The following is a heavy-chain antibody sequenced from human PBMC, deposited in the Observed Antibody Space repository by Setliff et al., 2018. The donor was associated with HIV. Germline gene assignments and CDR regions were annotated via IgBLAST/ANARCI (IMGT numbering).Heavy chain of an antibody. J-gene: IGHJ6*02. D-gene: IGHD3-10*01. CDR3: ARSVIGYYYYGMDV. CDR2: ISGSGGNK. Sequence: GGSLRLSCAASGFTFSSYAMSWVRQAPERGLEWVSAISGSGGNKYYADSVKGRFTISRDNSKNTLYLQMNSLRAEDTAVYYCARSVIGYYYYGMDVWGQGTLVTVSS. CDR1: GFTFSSYA. V-gene: IGHV3-23*01.